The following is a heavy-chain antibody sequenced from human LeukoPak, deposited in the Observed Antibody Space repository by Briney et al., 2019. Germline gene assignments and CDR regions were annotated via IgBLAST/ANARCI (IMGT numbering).Heavy chain of an antibody. J-gene: IGHJ4*02. D-gene: IGHD5-18*01. CDR2: IYYSGSA. V-gene: IGHV4-59*01. Sequence: PSETLSLTCTVSGGSLSSYYWSWIRQPPGKGLEWIGYIYYSGSADYNPSLKSRATMSVDTSKNQFSLKLSSVTAADTAVYYCARDKQPRDNWGQGTLVTVSS. CDR3: ARDKQPRDN. CDR1: GGSLSSYY.